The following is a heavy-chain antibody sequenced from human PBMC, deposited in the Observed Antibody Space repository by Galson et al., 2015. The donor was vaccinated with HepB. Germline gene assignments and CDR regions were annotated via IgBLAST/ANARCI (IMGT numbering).Heavy chain of an antibody. CDR3: ARSGYSSGWYTPGVVDL. J-gene: IGHJ3*01. V-gene: IGHV4-4*07. CDR2: IYSSGST. D-gene: IGHD6-19*01. CDR1: GGSISSYY. Sequence: QVQLQESGPGLVKPSETLSLTCTVSGGSISSYYWSWIRQPAGKGLEWIGRIYSSGSTNYNPSLKSRVTMSVDTSKNQFSLRLSSVTAADTAVYYCARSGYSSGWYTPGVVDLWGQGTMVTVSS.